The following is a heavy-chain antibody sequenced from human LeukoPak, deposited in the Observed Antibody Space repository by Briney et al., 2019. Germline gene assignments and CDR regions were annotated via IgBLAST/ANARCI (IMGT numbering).Heavy chain of an antibody. D-gene: IGHD2-2*01. J-gene: IGHJ3*02. CDR3: ARAVKYQLPPSDI. CDR1: GFTFSDYY. V-gene: IGHV3-11*01. CDR2: ISSSGSTI. Sequence: GGSLRLSCAASGFTFSDYYMSWIRQAPGKGLEWVSYISSSGSTIYYADSVKGRFTISRDNAKNSLYLQMNSLRAEDTAAYYCARAVKYQLPPSDIWGQGTMVTVSS.